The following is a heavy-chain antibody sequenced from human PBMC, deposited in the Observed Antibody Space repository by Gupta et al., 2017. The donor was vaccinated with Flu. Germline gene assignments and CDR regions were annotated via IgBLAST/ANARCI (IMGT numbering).Heavy chain of an antibody. V-gene: IGHV3-23*01. J-gene: IGHJ4*02. D-gene: IGHD1-26*01. CDR3: VSHSPVSGTSRFPFDH. CDR2: MSVSGNSR. Sequence: EVQLLESGGGLIQPGGYLRLSCVASGITFTNYALSWVRQAPGKGLGWVSAMSVSGNSRPYADSVKGRFTISRDNSRNTLYLQMNSLRDEDTAVYYCVSHSPVSGTSRFPFDHWGQGTLVTVSS. CDR1: GITFTNYA.